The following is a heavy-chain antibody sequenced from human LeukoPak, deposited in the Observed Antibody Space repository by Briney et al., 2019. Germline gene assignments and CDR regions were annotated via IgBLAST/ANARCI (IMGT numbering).Heavy chain of an antibody. CDR1: GGSISSGGYY. D-gene: IGHD2-21*02. J-gene: IGHJ5*02. CDR2: IYYSGST. V-gene: IGHV4-31*03. CDR3: ARTLHIVVVTAKTPYNWFDP. Sequence: SETLSLTCTVSGGSISSGGYYWSWIRQHPGKGLEWIGYIYYSGSTYHNPSLKSRVTISVDTSKNQFSLKLSSVTAADTAVYYCARTLHIVVVTAKTPYNWFDPWGQGTLVTVSS.